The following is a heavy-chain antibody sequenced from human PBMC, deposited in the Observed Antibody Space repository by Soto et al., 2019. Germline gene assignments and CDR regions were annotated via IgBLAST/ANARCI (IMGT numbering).Heavy chain of an antibody. CDR3: ARDKDRLELGGNYYYILDV. V-gene: IGHV1-69*12. Sequence: QVQLEQSGAEVKQPGSSARVSCKASVGTFSNSAISWVRQAPGQGLEWLGGIMPGFRAPDYAQNFQGRLTITADESTSTAYMELHGLRPDDTAVYFCARDKDRLELGGNYYYILDVWGQGTTVTVSS. D-gene: IGHD3-16*01. J-gene: IGHJ6*02. CDR2: IMPGFRAP. CDR1: VGTFSNSA.